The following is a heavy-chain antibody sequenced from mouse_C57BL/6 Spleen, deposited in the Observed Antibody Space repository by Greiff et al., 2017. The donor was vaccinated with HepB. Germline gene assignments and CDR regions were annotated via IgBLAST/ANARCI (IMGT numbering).Heavy chain of an antibody. Sequence: QVQLQQPGAELVRPGSSVKLSCKASGYTFTSYWMDWVKQRPGQGLEWIGNIYPSDSETHYNQKFKDKATLTVDKSSSTAYMQLSSLTSEDSAVYYCARYGTTVVAEDYWGQGTTLTVSS. J-gene: IGHJ2*01. CDR3: ARYGTTVVAEDY. D-gene: IGHD1-1*01. CDR1: GYTFTSYW. V-gene: IGHV1-61*01. CDR2: IYPSDSET.